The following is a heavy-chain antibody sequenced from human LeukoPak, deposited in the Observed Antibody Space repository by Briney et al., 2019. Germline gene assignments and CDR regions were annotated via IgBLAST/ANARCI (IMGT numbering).Heavy chain of an antibody. Sequence: PGESLKISCKTSGYSFSSYWIGWVRQMPGEGLEWMGIIDPGDSETRYSPSFGGQVTISADKSISTAYLQWSSLKASDTAMYYCARQTSMGRSGDYWGQGTLVTVSA. CDR1: GYSFSSYW. D-gene: IGHD3-10*01. J-gene: IGHJ4*02. CDR2: IDPGDSET. V-gene: IGHV5-51*01. CDR3: ARQTSMGRSGDY.